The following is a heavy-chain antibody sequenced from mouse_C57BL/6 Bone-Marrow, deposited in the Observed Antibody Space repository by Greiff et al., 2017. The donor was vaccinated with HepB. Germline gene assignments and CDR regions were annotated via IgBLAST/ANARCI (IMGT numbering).Heavy chain of an antibody. Sequence: EVKLVESGPGLVKPSQSLSLTCSVTGYSITSGYYWNWIRQFPGNKLEWMGYISYDGSNNYNPSLKNRISITRDTSKNQFFLKLNSVTTEDTATYYCARDGRLRRRDYYAMDYWGQGTSVTVSS. CDR3: ARDGRLRRRDYYAMDY. J-gene: IGHJ4*01. V-gene: IGHV3-6*01. CDR2: ISYDGSN. CDR1: GYSITSGYY. D-gene: IGHD2-4*01.